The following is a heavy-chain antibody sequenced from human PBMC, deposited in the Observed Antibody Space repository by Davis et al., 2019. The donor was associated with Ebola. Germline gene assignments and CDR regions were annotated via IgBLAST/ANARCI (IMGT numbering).Heavy chain of an antibody. CDR1: GFTFSSYS. Sequence: GGSLRLSCAASGFTFSSYSMNWVRQAPGKGLEWVSSISSSSSYIYYADSVKGRFTISRDNAKNSLYLQMNSPRAEDTAVYYCARETYDVLTGGHYWGQGTLVTVSS. D-gene: IGHD3-9*01. CDR3: ARETYDVLTGGHY. J-gene: IGHJ4*02. CDR2: ISSSSSYI. V-gene: IGHV3-21*01.